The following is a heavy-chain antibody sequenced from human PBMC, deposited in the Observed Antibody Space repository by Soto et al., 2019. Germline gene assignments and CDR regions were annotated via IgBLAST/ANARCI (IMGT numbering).Heavy chain of an antibody. Sequence: QVQLQESGPGLVKPSGTLSLTCAVSGGSITSTNWWSWVRQPPGKGLEWIGEIYHSGTTNYNPSLKSRVTLSVDKSKNQYPLKVISVTAADTAVYYCAKDRGIGAAGSWGQGTLVTVSS. CDR3: AKDRGIGAAGS. D-gene: IGHD6-13*01. J-gene: IGHJ5*02. V-gene: IGHV4-4*02. CDR1: GGSITSTNW. CDR2: IYHSGTT.